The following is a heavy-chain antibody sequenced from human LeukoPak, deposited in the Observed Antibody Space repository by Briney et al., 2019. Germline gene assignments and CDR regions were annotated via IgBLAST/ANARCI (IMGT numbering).Heavy chain of an antibody. CDR2: IYSGGST. Sequence: GGSLRLSCAASGFTVSSNYMSWVRQAPGKGLEGVSVIYSGGSTYYADSVKGRFTISRHNSKNTLYLQMNSLRAEDTAVYYCATTQETTAMVVMDGWGQGTTVTVSS. D-gene: IGHD5-18*01. CDR3: ATTQETTAMVVMDG. J-gene: IGHJ6*02. CDR1: GFTVSSNY. V-gene: IGHV3-53*04.